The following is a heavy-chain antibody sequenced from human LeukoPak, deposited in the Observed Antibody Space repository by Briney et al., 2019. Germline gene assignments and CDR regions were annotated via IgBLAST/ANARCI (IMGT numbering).Heavy chain of an antibody. J-gene: IGHJ5*02. CDR1: GYTFTSYD. CDR2: MNPNSGNT. Sequence: ASVKVSCKSSGYTFTSYDINWVRQATGQGLAWMGWMNPNSGNTGYAQKFQGRVTMTRNTSISTAYMELSSLRSEDTAVYYCARSHYYASNWFDPWGQGTLVTVSS. V-gene: IGHV1-8*01. D-gene: IGHD3-10*01. CDR3: ARSHYYASNWFDP.